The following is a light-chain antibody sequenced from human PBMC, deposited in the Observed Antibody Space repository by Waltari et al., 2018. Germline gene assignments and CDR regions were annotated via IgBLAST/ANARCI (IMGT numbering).Light chain of an antibody. CDR2: DAS. V-gene: IGKV3-20*01. Sequence: IVLTQSPGTLSLSPGERATPPCRPSQSVRRNYLAWYQQRPGQAPRLLIYDASSRAIGIPDRFSGSGSGTDFILTISRLEPDDFAVYYCQHHGGSPPFTFGPGTKVDIK. J-gene: IGKJ3*01. CDR1: QSVRRNY. CDR3: QHHGGSPPFT.